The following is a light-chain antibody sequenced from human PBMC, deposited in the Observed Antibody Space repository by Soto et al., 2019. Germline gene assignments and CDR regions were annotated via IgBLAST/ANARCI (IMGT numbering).Light chain of an antibody. CDR1: QSVSSNN. CDR3: QQYGNSPRT. CDR2: GAS. J-gene: IGKJ1*01. V-gene: IGKV3-20*01. Sequence: EIVLTQSPGTLSLSPGERATLSCRASQSVSSNNLAWYQLKPGQAPSLLIFGASSRATGIPDRFSGSGSGTDFTFTISRLEPEDFAVYYCQQYGNSPRTFGQGTKVEIK.